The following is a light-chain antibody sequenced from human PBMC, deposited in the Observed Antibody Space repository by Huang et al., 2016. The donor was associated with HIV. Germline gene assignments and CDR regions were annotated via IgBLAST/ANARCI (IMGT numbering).Light chain of an antibody. Sequence: GDRVTITCRASPSIGDYLNWYQQKPGKAPNLLIYTASSLQTGVPSRFSGSGSGTDFTLTISTLQPEDFATYYCQQTYGSSATFGPGTRVEI. V-gene: IGKV1-39*01. CDR1: PSIGDY. CDR3: QQTYGSSAT. J-gene: IGKJ1*01. CDR2: TAS.